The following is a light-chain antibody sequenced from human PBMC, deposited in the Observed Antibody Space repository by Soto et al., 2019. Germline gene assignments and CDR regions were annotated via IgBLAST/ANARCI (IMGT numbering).Light chain of an antibody. V-gene: IGLV2-23*01. CDR2: EGD. CDR1: SSDVGSSNL. J-gene: IGLJ1*01. CDR3: CSFACITTFYV. Sequence: QSALTQPASVSGSPGQSITISCSGTSSDVGSSNLVSWYQQHPGKAPKLIIFEGDRRPSGVSGRFSGSKSGNTASLTISGLQAEDGADYFCCSFACITTFYVFGTGTKVTVL.